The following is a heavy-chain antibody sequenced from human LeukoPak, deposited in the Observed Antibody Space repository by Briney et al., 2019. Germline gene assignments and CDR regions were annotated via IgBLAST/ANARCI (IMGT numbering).Heavy chain of an antibody. Sequence: GGSLRLSCVASGFTFRSYAMNWVRQAPGNGREWVSTLSGGGGGTYYADTVKGRITISRDNSKSTLYLQMKSLRAEDTAVYFCAKSDAYDTTYYFDFWGQGTLVTVSS. V-gene: IGHV3-23*01. CDR3: AKSDAYDTTYYFDF. CDR1: GFTFRSYA. D-gene: IGHD3-22*01. CDR2: LSGGGGGT. J-gene: IGHJ4*02.